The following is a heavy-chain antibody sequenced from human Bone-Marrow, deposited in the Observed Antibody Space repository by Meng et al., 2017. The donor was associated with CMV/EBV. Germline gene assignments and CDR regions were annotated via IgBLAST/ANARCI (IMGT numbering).Heavy chain of an antibody. Sequence: GESLKISCAGSGFTFRKFTINWVRQAPGKGLEWVSYISSSGSTIYYADSVKGRFTISRDNAKNTLYLQMNSLRAEDTAVYYCAMGSGSYSWGQGTLVTVSS. CDR1: GFTFRKFT. V-gene: IGHV3-48*04. CDR3: AMGSGSYS. CDR2: ISSSGSTI. J-gene: IGHJ4*02. D-gene: IGHD1-26*01.